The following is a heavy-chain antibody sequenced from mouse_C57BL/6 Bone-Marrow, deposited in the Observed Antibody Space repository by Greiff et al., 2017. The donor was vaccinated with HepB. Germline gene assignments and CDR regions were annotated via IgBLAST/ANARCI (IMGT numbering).Heavy chain of an antibody. V-gene: IGHV14-3*01. CDR3: ARDGVVARGYFDV. CDR2: IDPANGNT. J-gene: IGHJ1*03. D-gene: IGHD1-1*01. Sequence: EVQRVESVAELVRPGASVKLSCTASGFNIKNTYMHWVKQRPEQGLEWIGRIDPANGNTKYAPKFQGKATITADTSSNTAYLQLSSLTSEDTAIYYCARDGVVARGYFDVWGTGTTVTVSS. CDR1: GFNIKNTY.